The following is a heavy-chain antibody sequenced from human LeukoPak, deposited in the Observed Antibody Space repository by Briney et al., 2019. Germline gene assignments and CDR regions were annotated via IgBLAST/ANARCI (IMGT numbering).Heavy chain of an antibody. CDR3: ARRVTTFLS. V-gene: IGHV3-21*01. J-gene: IGHJ4*02. CDR2: ISSTSTYM. CDR1: GFDLSPYT. Sequence: PGGSLRLSCSASGFDLSPYTMNWVRQAPGKGLEWVASISSTSTYMYYGDSLKGRFTISRDNAKNTLYLQLDSLRAEDTATYYCARRVTTFLSWGQGTLAIVSS. D-gene: IGHD4-17*01.